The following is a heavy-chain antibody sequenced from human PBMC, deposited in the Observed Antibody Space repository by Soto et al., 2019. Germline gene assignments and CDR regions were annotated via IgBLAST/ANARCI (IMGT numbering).Heavy chain of an antibody. CDR3: SIEGDGRHFFFDS. CDR2: IYTAGNT. J-gene: IGHJ4*02. V-gene: IGHV4-4*07. CDR1: GRSMISYY. Sequence: QLQESGPGLVKPSETLSLTCNVSGRSMISYYWSWIRQPAGKGLEWIGRIYTAGNTNYNPSLKSRVTMSVDKDKSQFSMSLTSVTAADTSVYYCSIEGDGRHFFFDSWGQGTLVTVSS. D-gene: IGHD3-3*02.